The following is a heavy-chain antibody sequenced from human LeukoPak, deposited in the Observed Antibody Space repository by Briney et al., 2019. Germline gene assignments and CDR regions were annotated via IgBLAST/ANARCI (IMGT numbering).Heavy chain of an antibody. CDR1: GGTFSSYA. V-gene: IGHV1-69*01. D-gene: IGHD6-13*01. Sequence: GSSVKVSCKASGGTFSSYAISWVRQAPGQGLEWMGGIIPIFGTANYAQKFQGRVTITADESTSTAYMELSSLRSEDTAVYYCESTAGRRNYYYYGMDVWGQGTTVTVSS. CDR3: ESTAGRRNYYYYGMDV. CDR2: IIPIFGTA. J-gene: IGHJ6*02.